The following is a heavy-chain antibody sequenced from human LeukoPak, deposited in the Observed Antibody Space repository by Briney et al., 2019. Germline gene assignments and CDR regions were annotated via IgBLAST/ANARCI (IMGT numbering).Heavy chain of an antibody. Sequence: PGGSLRLSCAASGFTFSAYAMHWVRQAPGKGLEWVAVISYDGSNKYYADSVKGRFTISGDNSKNTVYLQMNSLRAEDTAVYYCAREVAAAGTAFDYWGQGTLVTVSS. V-gene: IGHV3-30-3*01. CDR2: ISYDGSNK. J-gene: IGHJ4*02. CDR3: AREVAAAGTAFDY. CDR1: GFTFSAYA. D-gene: IGHD6-13*01.